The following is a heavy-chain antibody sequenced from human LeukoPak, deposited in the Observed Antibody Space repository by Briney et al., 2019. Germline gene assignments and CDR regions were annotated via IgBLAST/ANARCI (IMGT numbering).Heavy chain of an antibody. J-gene: IGHJ4*02. Sequence: GGSLRLSCVASGFTFSSYGMHWVRQAPGKGLEWVAVISYDGSNKYYADSVKGRFTISRDNSKNTLYLQMNSLRAEDTAVYYCAKAAGTTLDYWGQGTLVTVSS. CDR2: ISYDGSNK. V-gene: IGHV3-30*18. D-gene: IGHD1-1*01. CDR1: GFTFSSYG. CDR3: AKAAGTTLDY.